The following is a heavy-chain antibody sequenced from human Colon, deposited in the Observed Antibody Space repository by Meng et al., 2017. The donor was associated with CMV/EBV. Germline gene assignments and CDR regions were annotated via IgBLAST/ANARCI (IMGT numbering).Heavy chain of an antibody. V-gene: IGHV3-30*02. CDR3: AKGDIVVVPVY. Sequence: GESLKISCAASGFTFNDYGMHWVRQAPGKGLEWLSFIRYDGSGQYYADSVKGRFTVSRDNSQNTLYLQMTSLRVEDSAVYYCAKGDIVVVPVYWGQGTLVTVSS. CDR1: GFTFNDYG. J-gene: IGHJ4*02. D-gene: IGHD2-2*01. CDR2: IRYDGSGQ.